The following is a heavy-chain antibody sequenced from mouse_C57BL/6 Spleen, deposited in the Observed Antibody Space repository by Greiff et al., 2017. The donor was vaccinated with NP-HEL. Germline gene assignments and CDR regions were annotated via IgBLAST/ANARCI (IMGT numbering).Heavy chain of an antibody. CDR2: IDPETGGT. CDR1: GYTFTDYE. J-gene: IGHJ2*01. V-gene: IGHV1-15*01. D-gene: IGHD4-1*01. Sequence: VKLMESGAELVRPGASVTLSCKASGYTFTDYEMHWVKQTPVHGLEWIGAIDPETGGTAYNQKFKGKAILTADKSSSTAYMELRSLTSEDSAVYYCTRGWDGGYFDYWGQGTTLTVSS. CDR3: TRGWDGGYFDY.